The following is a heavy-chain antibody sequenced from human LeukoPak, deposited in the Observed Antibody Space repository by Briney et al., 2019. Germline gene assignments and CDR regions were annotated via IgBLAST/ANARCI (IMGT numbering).Heavy chain of an antibody. J-gene: IGHJ4*02. CDR2: FYSSGHT. CDR1: GGPISNYY. V-gene: IGHV4-59*08. Sequence: KPSETLSLTCTVPGGPISNYYWSWIRQPPGKGLEWIGYFYSSGHTNYNPSLKSRVTISVDTSKNEFSLNLTCVTAADTAVYYCARALDYYDSSGYYPFDYWGQGTLVTVSS. D-gene: IGHD3-22*01. CDR3: ARALDYYDSSGYYPFDY.